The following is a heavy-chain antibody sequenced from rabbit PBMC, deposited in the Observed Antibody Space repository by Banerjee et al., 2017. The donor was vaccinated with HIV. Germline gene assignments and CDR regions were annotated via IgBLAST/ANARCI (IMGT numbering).Heavy chain of an antibody. CDR2: IYTGSGST. D-gene: IGHD2-1*01. J-gene: IGHJ4*01. CDR1: GFTISSSYF. V-gene: IGHV1S40*01. Sequence: QSLEESGGDLVKPGASLTLTCTASGFTISSSYFMCWVRQAPGKGLEWIGCIYTGSGSTWYASWAKGRFTISKTSSTTVTLQMTSLTAADTATYFCARDLSNDDYGDWDLWGPGTLVTVS. CDR3: ARDLSNDDYGDWDL.